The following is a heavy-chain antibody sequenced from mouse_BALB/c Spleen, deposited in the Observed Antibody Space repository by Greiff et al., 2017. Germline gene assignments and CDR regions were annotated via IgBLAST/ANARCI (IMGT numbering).Heavy chain of an antibody. CDR3: AIPDGYDYAMDY. D-gene: IGHD2-2*01. J-gene: IGHJ4*01. Sequence: EVKLQQSGPDLVKPSQSLSLTCTVTGYSITSGYSWHWIRQFPGNKLEWMGYIHYSGSTNYNPSLKSRISITRDTSKNQFFLQLNSVTTEDTATYYCAIPDGYDYAMDYWGQGTSVTVSS. CDR2: IHYSGST. V-gene: IGHV3-1*02. CDR1: GYSITSGYS.